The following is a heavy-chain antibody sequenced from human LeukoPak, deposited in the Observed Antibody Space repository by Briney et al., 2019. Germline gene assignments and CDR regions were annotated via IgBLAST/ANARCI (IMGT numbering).Heavy chain of an antibody. CDR1: GFIFSSYA. J-gene: IGHJ4*02. V-gene: IGHV3-23*01. CDR2: ISGSGGST. D-gene: IGHD3-3*01. Sequence: PGGSLRLSCAASGFIFSSYAMSWVRQAPGKGLEWVSAISGSGGSTYYADSVKGRFTISRDNSKNTLYLQMNSLRAEDTAVYYCAKVNYDFWSGSQAPFDYWGQGTLVTVSS. CDR3: AKVNYDFWSGSQAPFDY.